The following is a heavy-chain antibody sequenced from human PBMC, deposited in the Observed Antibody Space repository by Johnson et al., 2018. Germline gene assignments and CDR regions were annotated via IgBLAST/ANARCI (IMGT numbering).Heavy chain of an antibody. V-gene: IGHV1-3*01. J-gene: IGHJ4*02. Sequence: QVQLVESGAEVKKPGASXKVSCKASGYTFTNYAMHWVRQAPGQRLEWMGWINAGNGNTKYSQKFQGRVTLTRDTSASTAYMQLTSLRSEDTAVYYCARPYSGYDFDYWGQGTLVTVSS. CDR2: INAGNGNT. D-gene: IGHD5-12*01. CDR1: GYTFTNYA. CDR3: ARPYSGYDFDY.